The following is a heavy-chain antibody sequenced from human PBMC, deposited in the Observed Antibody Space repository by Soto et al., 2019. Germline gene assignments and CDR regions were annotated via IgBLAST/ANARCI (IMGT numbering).Heavy chain of an antibody. J-gene: IGHJ3*02. CDR2: IDPSDSYT. Sequence: EVQLVQSGAEVKKPGESLRISCKGSGYSFTSYWISWVRQMPGKGLEWMGRIDPSDSYTNYSPSFQGHVTISADKSISTAYLQWSSLKASDTAMYYCARHSGKGYYDSSGYYHPDGYDAFDIWGQGTMVTVSS. CDR1: GYSFTSYW. D-gene: IGHD3-22*01. CDR3: ARHSGKGYYDSSGYYHPDGYDAFDI. V-gene: IGHV5-10-1*01.